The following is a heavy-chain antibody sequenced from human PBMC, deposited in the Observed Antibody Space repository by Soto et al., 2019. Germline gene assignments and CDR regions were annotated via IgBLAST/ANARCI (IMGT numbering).Heavy chain of an antibody. CDR1: GGSISSGDYY. V-gene: IGHV4-30-4*01. D-gene: IGHD3-10*01. CDR2: IYYSGST. CDR3: AREDYGSGSYWFDP. J-gene: IGHJ5*02. Sequence: SETLSLTCTVSGGSISSGDYYWSWIRQPPGKGLEWIGYIYYSGSTYYNPSLKSRVTISVDTSKNQFSLKLSSVTAADTAVYYCAREDYGSGSYWFDPWGQGTLVTVSS.